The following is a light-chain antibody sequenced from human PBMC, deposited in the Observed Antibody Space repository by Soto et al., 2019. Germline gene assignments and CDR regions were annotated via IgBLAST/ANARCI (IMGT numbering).Light chain of an antibody. CDR2: AAS. V-gene: IGKV1-39*01. Sequence: DIQMTQSPSSLSASVGDRVTINCRASQSISSYLNWYQQKPGKAPKLLIYAASGLHSGVPSRFSGSGSGTDFTLTISSLQPDDFATYYCQESYSTSFGPGTRVDIK. J-gene: IGKJ3*01. CDR1: QSISSY. CDR3: QESYSTS.